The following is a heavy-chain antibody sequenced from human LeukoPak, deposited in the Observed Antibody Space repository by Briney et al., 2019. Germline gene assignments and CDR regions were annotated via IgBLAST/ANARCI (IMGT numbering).Heavy chain of an antibody. J-gene: IGHJ4*02. V-gene: IGHV3-23*01. CDR1: GFTFSSYA. CDR3: AKESSYSSSWYGTTPY. Sequence: GGSLRLSCAASGFTFSSYAMSWVRQAPGKGLEWVSAISGSGGSTYYADSVKGRFTISRDNSKNTLYLQMNSLRAEDTAVYYCAKESSYSSSWYGTTPYWGQGTLVTVSS. CDR2: ISGSGGST. D-gene: IGHD6-13*01.